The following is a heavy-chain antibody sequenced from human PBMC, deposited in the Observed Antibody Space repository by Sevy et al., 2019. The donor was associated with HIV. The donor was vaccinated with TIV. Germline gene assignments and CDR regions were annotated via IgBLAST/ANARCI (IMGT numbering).Heavy chain of an antibody. CDR2: APYDGSKS. CDR1: GFNVNNYG. V-gene: IGHV3-30*02. CDR3: ARDHNTGWCNWFDP. J-gene: IGHJ5*02. D-gene: IGHD3-9*01. Sequence: GGSLRLSCEVSGFNVNNYGMHWVRQAPGKGLEWVAMAPYDGSKSNYVDSVKGRFTISRDYSENTLYLQMNNLRVEDTAVYYCARDHNTGWCNWFDPWGQGTLVTVSS.